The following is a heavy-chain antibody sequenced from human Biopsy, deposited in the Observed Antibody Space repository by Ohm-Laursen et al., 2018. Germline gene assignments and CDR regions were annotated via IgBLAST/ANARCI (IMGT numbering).Heavy chain of an antibody. CDR3: ARGEAGVYDALDI. Sequence: TLSPTCTVSGGSISSDSWSWIRQPPGKGLEWIGYIYNSGSTNYNPSLKSRVTISVAVDTSKSQFSLRLSSVTAADSAMYYCARGEAGVYDALDIWGQGTMVIVSS. CDR2: IYNSGST. D-gene: IGHD5/OR15-5a*01. CDR1: GGSISSDS. J-gene: IGHJ3*02. V-gene: IGHV4-59*01.